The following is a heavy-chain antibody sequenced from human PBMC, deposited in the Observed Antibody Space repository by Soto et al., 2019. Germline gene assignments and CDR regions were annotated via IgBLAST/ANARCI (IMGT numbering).Heavy chain of an antibody. Sequence: ASVKVSCKASGYTFTNNVIHWLRQAPGQTLEWMGWIHTAKGNTKYSQKFEARVTLTRDTAASTAYMELNSLRSDDTAVYFWAGDPIWTYTWNYARLNYLDPWGQGTLVTVSS. J-gene: IGHJ5*02. CDR2: IHTAKGNT. V-gene: IGHV1-3*04. CDR1: GYTFTNNV. CDR3: AGDPIWTYTWNYARLNYLDP. D-gene: IGHD1-7*01.